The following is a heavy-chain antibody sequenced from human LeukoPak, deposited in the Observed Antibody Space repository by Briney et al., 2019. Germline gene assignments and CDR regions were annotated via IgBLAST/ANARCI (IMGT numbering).Heavy chain of an antibody. D-gene: IGHD5-12*01. J-gene: IGHJ4*02. CDR3: GRESRSGSNYDY. CDR2: INHSGST. V-gene: IGHV4-39*07. CDR1: GGSISSGGYY. Sequence: PSQTLCLTCTVSGGSISSGGYYWVWIPQPPGKGREWIGEINHSGSTNYNPSLKSRVTISVEQSKKQFSLQLSSVTAADTAVYYCGRESRSGSNYDYWGQGTLVTVSS.